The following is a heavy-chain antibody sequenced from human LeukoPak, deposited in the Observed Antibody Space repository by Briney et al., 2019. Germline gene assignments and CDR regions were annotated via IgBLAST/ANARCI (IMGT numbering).Heavy chain of an antibody. V-gene: IGHV4-61*02. Sequence: SQTLSLTCTVSGGSISSGSYYWSWIRQPAGKGLEWIGRIYTSGSTNYNPSLKSRVTISVDTSKNQFSLKLSSVTAADTAVYYCARELRPGYSSSWFDPWGQGTLVTVSS. CDR2: IYTSGST. CDR1: GGSISSGSYY. CDR3: ARELRPGYSSSWFDP. D-gene: IGHD6-13*01. J-gene: IGHJ5*02.